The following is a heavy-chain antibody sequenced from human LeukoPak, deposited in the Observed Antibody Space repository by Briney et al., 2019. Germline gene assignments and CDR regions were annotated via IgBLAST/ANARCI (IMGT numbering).Heavy chain of an antibody. D-gene: IGHD1-26*01. J-gene: IGHJ5*02. CDR1: GLTFSSYS. CDR3: AKAMSEYSGSSGFDP. V-gene: IGHV3-48*01. CDR2: ISSSSSTI. Sequence: GGSLGLSCAASGLTFSSYSMNWVRQAPGKGLEWVSYISSSSSTIYYADPVKGRFTISRDNAKNSLYLQMNSLRAEGTAVYYCAKAMSEYSGSSGFDPWGQGTLVTVSS.